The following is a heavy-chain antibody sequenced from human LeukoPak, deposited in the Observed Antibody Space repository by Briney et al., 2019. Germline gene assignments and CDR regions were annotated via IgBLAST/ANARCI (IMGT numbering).Heavy chain of an antibody. CDR2: ISASGGDT. J-gene: IGHJ3*02. CDR1: GYSFSTYA. V-gene: IGHV3-23*01. CDR3: ARVRKQYYYDDSHHRDASDI. Sequence: GGSLRLSCAASGYSFSTYAMSWVRQAPGKGLEWVSYISASGGDTFYGHSVKGRFTISRDNSDNTLYLHMTSLRAEDTAIYYCARVRKQYYYDDSHHRDASDIWGQGTMVIVSS. D-gene: IGHD3-22*01.